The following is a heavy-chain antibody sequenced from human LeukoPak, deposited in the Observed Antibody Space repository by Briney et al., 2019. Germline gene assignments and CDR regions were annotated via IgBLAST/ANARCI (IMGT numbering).Heavy chain of an antibody. V-gene: IGHV3-7*01. Sequence: GGSLRLSCAASGFTFSSYWMSWVRQDPGKGLEWVANIKQDGSEKYYVDSVKGRFTISRDNAKNSLYLQMNSLRAEDTAVYYCARDWAYVDIVATITFDYYYGMDVWGQGTTVTVSS. J-gene: IGHJ6*02. CDR2: IKQDGSEK. CDR1: GFTFSSYW. CDR3: ARDWAYVDIVATITFDYYYGMDV. D-gene: IGHD5-12*01.